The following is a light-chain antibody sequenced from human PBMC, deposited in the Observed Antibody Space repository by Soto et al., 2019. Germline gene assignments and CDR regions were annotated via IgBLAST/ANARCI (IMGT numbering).Light chain of an antibody. CDR2: EVS. CDR1: SSDVVGYNY. J-gene: IGLJ1*01. Sequence: QSALTQPASVSGSPGQSITISCTGTSSDVVGYNYVSWYQQHPGKAPKLMIYEVSNRPSGVSNRFSGSKSGNTASLTISGLQADDEADYYCSSYTSSSTPLYVFGTGTKLTVL. V-gene: IGLV2-14*01. CDR3: SSYTSSSTPLYV.